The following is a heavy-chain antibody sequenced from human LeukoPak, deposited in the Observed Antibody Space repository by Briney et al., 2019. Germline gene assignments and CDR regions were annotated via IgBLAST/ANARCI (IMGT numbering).Heavy chain of an antibody. CDR3: AKSSYYDSSGYYREYYFDY. CDR2: VSGSGGSA. D-gene: IGHD3-22*01. Sequence: PGGSLRLSCAASGFTLSSYAMSWLRQDPGKGLEWVSSVSGSGGSAYYADSVKGRFTISRDNSKSTLFLQMNSLRAEDTAVYYCAKSSYYDSSGYYREYYFDYWGQGTLVTVSS. CDR1: GFTLSSYA. J-gene: IGHJ4*02. V-gene: IGHV3-23*01.